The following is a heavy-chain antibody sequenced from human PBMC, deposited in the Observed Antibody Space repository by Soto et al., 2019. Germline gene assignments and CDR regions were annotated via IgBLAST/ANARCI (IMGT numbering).Heavy chain of an antibody. CDR3: ARWAYDYVWASYRQGGFFDY. CDR2: IIPIFGTA. Sequence: QVQLVQSGAEVKKPGSSVKVSCKASGGTFSSYAISWVRQAPGQGLEWMGGIIPIFGTANYAQKFQGRVTITADESTSTAYMELSSLRSEDTAVYYCARWAYDYVWASYRQGGFFDYWGQGTLVTVSS. V-gene: IGHV1-69*01. D-gene: IGHD3-16*02. CDR1: GGTFSSYA. J-gene: IGHJ4*02.